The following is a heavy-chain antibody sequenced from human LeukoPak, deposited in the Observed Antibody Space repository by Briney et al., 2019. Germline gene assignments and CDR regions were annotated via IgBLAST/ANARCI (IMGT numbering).Heavy chain of an antibody. CDR1: GFTFKHAW. V-gene: IGHV3-15*01. Sequence: GGSLRLSCAASGFTFKHAWMSWVRQAPGKGLEWVGRIKSKSDGGATDYAAPVKGRFTISREDSKNTLSLQMNSLETEDTAVYYCVTEQQWLGWGRGTLVTVPS. CDR2: IKSKSDGGAT. CDR3: VTEQQWLG. D-gene: IGHD6-19*01. J-gene: IGHJ4*02.